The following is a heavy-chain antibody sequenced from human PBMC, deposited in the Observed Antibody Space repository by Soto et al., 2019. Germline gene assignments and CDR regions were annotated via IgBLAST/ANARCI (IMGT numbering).Heavy chain of an antibody. V-gene: IGHV1-69*01. Sequence: QVQLVQSGAEVKKPGSSVKVSCKASGDAFTNYIFDWVRQAPGQGLEWMGGIIPMFGTPKYTQTFQDRVTISADVSTGTAYLELTSLRFDDTAVYYCARGRDQPPVGLYFDSWGEGTRVTVSS. CDR1: GDAFTNYI. J-gene: IGHJ4*02. D-gene: IGHD1-26*01. CDR2: IIPMFGTP. CDR3: ARGRDQPPVGLYFDS.